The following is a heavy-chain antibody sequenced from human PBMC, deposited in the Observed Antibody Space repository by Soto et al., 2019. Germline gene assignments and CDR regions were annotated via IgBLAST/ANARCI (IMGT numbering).Heavy chain of an antibody. CDR3: ARGRHIVGATIGGY. CDR1: GYTFTSYD. CDR2: MNPNSGNT. J-gene: IGHJ4*02. Sequence: ASVKVSCKASGYTFTSYDINWVRQATGQGLEWMGWMNPNSGNTGYAQKFQGRVTMTRNTSISTAYMELSSLRSEDTAVYYCARGRHIVGATIGGYWGQGTVVTVSS. D-gene: IGHD1-26*01. V-gene: IGHV1-8*01.